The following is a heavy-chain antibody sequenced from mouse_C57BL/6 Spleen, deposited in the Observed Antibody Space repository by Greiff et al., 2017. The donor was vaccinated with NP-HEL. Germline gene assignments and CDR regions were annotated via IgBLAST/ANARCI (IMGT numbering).Heavy chain of an antibody. CDR1: GYTFTSYW. Sequence: QVQLQQPGTELVKPGASVKLSCKASGYTFTSYWMHWVKQRPGQGLAWIGNINPSNGGTNYNEKFKSKATLPVDKSSSTAYMQLSSLTSEASAVYYCARGKVAYLYFYYWGQGTTLTVSS. D-gene: IGHD5-5*01. CDR3: ARGKVAYLYFYY. V-gene: IGHV1-53*01. CDR2: INPSNGGT. J-gene: IGHJ2*01.